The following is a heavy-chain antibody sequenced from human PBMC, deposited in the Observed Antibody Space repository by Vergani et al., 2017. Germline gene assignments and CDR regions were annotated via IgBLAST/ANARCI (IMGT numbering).Heavy chain of an antibody. V-gene: IGHV1-69*02. CDR2: IIPILGIA. CDR1: GGTFSSYT. Sequence: QVQLVQSGAEVKKPGSSVKVSCKASGGTFSSYTISWVRQAPGQGLEWMGRIIPILGIANYAQKFQGRVTITADKSTSTAYMELSSLRSEDTAVYYCARLPTYYDILTGYYTRDYWGQGTLVTVSS. CDR3: ARLPTYYDILTGYYTRDY. D-gene: IGHD3-9*01. J-gene: IGHJ4*02.